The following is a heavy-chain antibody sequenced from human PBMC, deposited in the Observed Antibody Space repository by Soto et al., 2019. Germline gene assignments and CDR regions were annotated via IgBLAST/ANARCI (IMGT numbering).Heavy chain of an antibody. CDR3: ARDNIGGQWHPCYYMDV. V-gene: IGHV3-33*01. J-gene: IGHJ6*03. Sequence: QVQLVESGGGVVQPGRSLRLSCAASGFTFSSYGMHWVRQAPGKGLEWVAVIWYDGSNKYYADSVKGRFTISRDNSKNTLYLQMNSLRAEDTAVYYCARDNIGGQWHPCYYMDVWGKGTTVTVSS. D-gene: IGHD6-19*01. CDR2: IWYDGSNK. CDR1: GFTFSSYG.